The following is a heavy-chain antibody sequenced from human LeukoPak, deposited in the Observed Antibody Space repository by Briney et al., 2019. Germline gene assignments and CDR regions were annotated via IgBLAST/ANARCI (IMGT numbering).Heavy chain of an antibody. CDR2: IYYSGST. CDR3: ARDTGSGSYYSGYFDY. D-gene: IGHD3-10*01. J-gene: IGHJ4*02. V-gene: IGHV4-39*07. CDR1: GGSISSSSYY. Sequence: PSETLSLTCTVSGGSISSSSYYWGWIRQPPGEGLEWIGSIYYSGSTYYNPSLKSRVTISVDTSKNQFSLKLSSVTAADTAVYYCARDTGSGSYYSGYFDYWGQGTLVTVSS.